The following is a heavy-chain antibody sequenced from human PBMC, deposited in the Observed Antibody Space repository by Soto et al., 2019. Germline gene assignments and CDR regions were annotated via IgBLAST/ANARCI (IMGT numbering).Heavy chain of an antibody. CDR3: TRDASRDSSARGWFDP. D-gene: IGHD6-13*01. Sequence: VGSLRLSCAASGFTFRSFTMNWVRQAPGKGLKWVSTISSNSAYIYYTDALRGRFTISRDNAKNSLHLQMNSLRAEDTAVYYCTRDASRDSSARGWFDPWGPGTLVTVSS. J-gene: IGHJ5*02. CDR1: GFTFRSFT. CDR2: ISSNSAYI. V-gene: IGHV3-21*01.